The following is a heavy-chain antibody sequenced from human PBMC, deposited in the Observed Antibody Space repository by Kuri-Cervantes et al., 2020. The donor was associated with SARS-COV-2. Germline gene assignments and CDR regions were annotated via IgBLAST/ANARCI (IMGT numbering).Heavy chain of an antibody. D-gene: IGHD3-10*01. V-gene: IGHV4-61*01. Sequence: GSLRLSCSVSGFSVTSGSYYWSWLRQSPGKGLEWIGYIYYGGSTTYNPALKSRVTISIDMTNNQFFLNLKGASAADTAVYYCARVEGSSFGWFDPWGQGIPVTVSS. J-gene: IGHJ5*02. CDR1: GFSVTSGSYY. CDR2: IYYGGST. CDR3: ARVEGSSFGWFDP.